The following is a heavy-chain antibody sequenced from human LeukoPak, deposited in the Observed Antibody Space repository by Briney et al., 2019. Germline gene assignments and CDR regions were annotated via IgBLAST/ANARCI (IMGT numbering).Heavy chain of an antibody. J-gene: IGHJ6*03. Sequence: GGSLRLSCAASGFTFSDHYMDWVRQAPGKGLEWVGRIRNKANSYTTEYAASVKGRFTISRDNAKNSLYLQMNSLRTEDMALYYCAKVKSPRNYYYYMDVWGKGTTVTVSS. CDR3: AKVKSPRNYYYYMDV. V-gene: IGHV3-72*01. CDR1: GFTFSDHY. CDR2: IRNKANSYTT. D-gene: IGHD3-10*01.